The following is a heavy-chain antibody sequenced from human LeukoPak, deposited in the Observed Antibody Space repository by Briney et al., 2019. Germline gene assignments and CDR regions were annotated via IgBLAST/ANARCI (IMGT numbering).Heavy chain of an antibody. V-gene: IGHV4-38-2*02. Sequence: SETLSLTCTVSGYSISSGYYWGWIRQPPGKGLEWIGSIYHSGSTYYNPSLKRRVTISVDTSKNHFSLKLNSVTAADTAVYYCARLDIGNWFDPWGQGTLVTVSS. D-gene: IGHD2-2*03. CDR1: GYSISSGYY. CDR2: IYHSGST. J-gene: IGHJ5*02. CDR3: ARLDIGNWFDP.